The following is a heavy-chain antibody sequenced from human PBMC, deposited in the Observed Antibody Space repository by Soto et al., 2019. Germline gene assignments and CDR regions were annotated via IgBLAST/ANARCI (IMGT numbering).Heavy chain of an antibody. V-gene: IGHV3-21*01. CDR2: ISASSNYI. D-gene: IGHD2-2*01. Sequence: EVQLVESGGGLVKPGGSLRLSCAASGFTFGDFSMNWVRQAPGKGLEWVSSISASSNYIYYADSVKGRFTISRDNARTSLYLQMNSLRADDTALYYCARGPAPNISDYWGQGTLVTVSS. CDR3: ARGPAPNISDY. CDR1: GFTFGDFS. J-gene: IGHJ4*02.